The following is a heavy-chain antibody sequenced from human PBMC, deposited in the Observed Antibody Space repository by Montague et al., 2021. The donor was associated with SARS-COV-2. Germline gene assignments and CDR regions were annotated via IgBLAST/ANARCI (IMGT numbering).Heavy chain of an antibody. CDR1: GGSISSYY. Sequence: SETLSLTCTVSGGSISSYYWSWIRQPPGKGLEWIGYIYYSGSTNYNPSLKSRVTISVDTSKNQFSLKLSSVTAADTAVYSCASDCYGSGSIGYYYCGMDVWGQGNTGNGSS. D-gene: IGHD3-10*01. CDR3: ASDCYGSGSIGYYYCGMDV. CDR2: IYYSGST. V-gene: IGHV4-59*01. J-gene: IGHJ6*02.